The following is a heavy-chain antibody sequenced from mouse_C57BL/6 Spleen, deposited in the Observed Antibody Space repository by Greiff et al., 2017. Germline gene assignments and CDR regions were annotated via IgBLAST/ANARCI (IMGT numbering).Heavy chain of an antibody. CDR1: GYAFSSSW. Sequence: QVQLQPSGPELVKPGASVKISCKASGYAFSSSWMNWVKQRPGKGLEWIGRIYPGDGDTKYNGKFKGKATLTADKSSSTAYMQLSSLTSEDSAVYFCARGDGYDRYFDVWGTGTTVTVSS. V-gene: IGHV1-82*01. J-gene: IGHJ1*03. CDR3: ARGDGYDRYFDV. CDR2: IYPGDGDT. D-gene: IGHD2-2*01.